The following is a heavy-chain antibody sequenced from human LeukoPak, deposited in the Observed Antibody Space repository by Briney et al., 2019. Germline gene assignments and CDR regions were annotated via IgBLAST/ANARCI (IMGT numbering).Heavy chain of an antibody. CDR1: GFTFGDYA. CDR3: TRSLRYFDWLQNFDY. D-gene: IGHD3-9*01. V-gene: IGHV3-49*04. CDR2: IRSKAYGGTT. Sequence: YLRLSCTASGFTFGDYAMSWVRQAPGKGLEWVGFIRSKAYGGTTEYAASVKGRFTISRDDSKSIAYLQMNSLKTEDTAVYYCTRSLRYFDWLQNFDYWGQGTLVTVAS. J-gene: IGHJ4*02.